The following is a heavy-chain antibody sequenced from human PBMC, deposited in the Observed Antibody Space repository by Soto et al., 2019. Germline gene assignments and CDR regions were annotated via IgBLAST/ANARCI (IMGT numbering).Heavy chain of an antibody. D-gene: IGHD2-15*01. CDR2: INWNGGST. Sequence: EVQLVESGGGGVRPGGSLRLSCAASGFTFDDYGMSWVRQAPGKGLEWVAGINWNGGSTGYADSVKGRFTISRDNAKNSLYLQMNSLRAEDTAVYHCARDVSLGYCSGSTCYGWFDPWGQGTLVTVSS. V-gene: IGHV3-20*01. CDR3: ARDVSLGYCSGSTCYGWFDP. CDR1: GFTFDDYG. J-gene: IGHJ5*02.